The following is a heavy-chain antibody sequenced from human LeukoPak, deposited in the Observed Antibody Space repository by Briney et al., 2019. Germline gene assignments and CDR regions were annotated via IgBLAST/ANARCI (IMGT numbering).Heavy chain of an antibody. J-gene: IGHJ5*02. CDR3: TRTYCSSTSCYTELFDP. Sequence: GGSLRLSCAASGFTFSTYWMHWVRQTPGKGLLWVSRINSDGSETTYADSVKGRFTISRDDAKNTLYLQMNSLRAEDTAVYYCTRTYCSSTSCYTELFDPWGQGTLVTVSS. CDR1: GFTFSTYW. D-gene: IGHD2-2*02. V-gene: IGHV3-74*01. CDR2: INSDGSET.